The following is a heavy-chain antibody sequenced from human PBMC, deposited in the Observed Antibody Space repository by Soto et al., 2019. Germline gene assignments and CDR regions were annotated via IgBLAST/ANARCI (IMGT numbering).Heavy chain of an antibody. D-gene: IGHD4-17*01. V-gene: IGHV4-59*01. CDR3: ARGDYGGSFDY. CDR2: IYYSGST. J-gene: IGHJ4*02. Sequence: PSETLSLTCTVSGGSISSYYWSWIRQPPGKGLEWIGYIYYSGSTNYNPSLKSRVTISIDTSKNQFSLKLSSVTAAGTAVYYCARGDYGGSFDYWGQGTLVTVYS. CDR1: GGSISSYY.